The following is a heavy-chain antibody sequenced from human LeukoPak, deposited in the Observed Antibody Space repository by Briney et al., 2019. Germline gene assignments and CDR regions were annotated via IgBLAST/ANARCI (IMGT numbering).Heavy chain of an antibody. CDR2: IFYSRST. D-gene: IGHD3-22*01. CDR3: ARMVQSTDSSGFYLPEYFQH. V-gene: IGHV4-39*07. CDR1: GGSIGTSNYY. Sequence: PSETLSLTCTVSGGSIGTSNYYWGWIRQPPGKGLEWIGNIFYSRSTYYGPSLKSRLTISLDTSRNQFSLKLNSVTAADTAVYYCARMVQSTDSSGFYLPEYFQHWGQGTLVTVSS. J-gene: IGHJ1*01.